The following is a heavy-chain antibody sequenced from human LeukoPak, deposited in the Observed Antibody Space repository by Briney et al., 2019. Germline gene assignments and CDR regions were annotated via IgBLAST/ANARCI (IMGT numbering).Heavy chain of an antibody. CDR3: ARDLVSFLEVLEPAATSDTFDP. V-gene: IGHV5-10-1*01. CDR1: GYSFTSYW. Sequence: GESLKISCKGSGYSFTSYWISWVRQMPGKGLEWMGRIDPSDSYTNYSPSFQGHVTISADKSISTAYLQWSSLKASDTAMYYCARDLVSFLEVLEPAATSDTFDPWGQGTLVTVSS. D-gene: IGHD2-2*01. J-gene: IGHJ5*02. CDR2: IDPSDSYT.